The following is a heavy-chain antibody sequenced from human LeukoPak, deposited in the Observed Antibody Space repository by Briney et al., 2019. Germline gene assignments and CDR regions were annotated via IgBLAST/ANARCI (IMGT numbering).Heavy chain of an antibody. CDR3: ARDFFAAAGPIYFDY. D-gene: IGHD6-13*01. J-gene: IGHJ4*02. CDR2: IKQDGSEK. Sequence: PGGSLRLSCAASGFTFSSYAMSWVRQAPGKGLEWVANIKQDGSEKYYVDSVKGRCTISRDNAKNSLYLQMNSLRAEDTAVYYCARDFFAAAGPIYFDYWGQGTLVTVSS. CDR1: GFTFSSYA. V-gene: IGHV3-7*01.